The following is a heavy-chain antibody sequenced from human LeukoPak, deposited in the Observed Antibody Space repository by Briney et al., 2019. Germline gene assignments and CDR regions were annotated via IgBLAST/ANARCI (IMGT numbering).Heavy chain of an antibody. J-gene: IGHJ1*01. Sequence: PSETLSLTCTVSGGSISSYYWSWIRQPPGKGLEWIGYIYYSGSTNYNPSLKSRVTISVDTSKNQFSLKLSSVTAADTAVYYCARDLRAGKEYFQHWGQGTLVTVSS. CDR3: ARDLRAGKEYFQH. CDR1: GGSISSYY. D-gene: IGHD6-19*01. CDR2: IYYSGST. V-gene: IGHV4-59*12.